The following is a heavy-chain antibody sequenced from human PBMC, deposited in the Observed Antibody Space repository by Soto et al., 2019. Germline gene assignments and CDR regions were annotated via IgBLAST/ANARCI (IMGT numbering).Heavy chain of an antibody. D-gene: IGHD4-17*01. CDR1: GGSIRSYY. J-gene: IGHJ4*02. V-gene: IGHV4-59*01. CDR3: ARSTGYGDPYFDY. Sequence: PSETLSLTCTVSGGSIRSYYWNWIRQPPVKGLEWIGYMYYGGSTNYNPSLKSRVTVSGDPSKNEFSLKLSSVTAADTAVYYCARSTGYGDPYFDYWGQGTLVTVSS. CDR2: MYYGGST.